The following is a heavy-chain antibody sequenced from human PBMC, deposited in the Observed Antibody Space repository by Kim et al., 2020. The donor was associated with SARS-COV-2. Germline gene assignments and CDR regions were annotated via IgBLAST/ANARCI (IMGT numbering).Heavy chain of an antibody. CDR2: IYYSGST. J-gene: IGHJ5*02. CDR3: ARDNVLLWFGESHWFDP. CDR1: GGSISSYY. Sequence: SETLSLTCTVSGGSISSYYWSWIRQPPGKGLEWIGYIYYSGSTNYDPSLKSRVTISVDTSKNQFSLKLSSVTAADTAVYYCARDNVLLWFGESHWFDPWGQGTLVTVSS. D-gene: IGHD3-10*01. V-gene: IGHV4-59*13.